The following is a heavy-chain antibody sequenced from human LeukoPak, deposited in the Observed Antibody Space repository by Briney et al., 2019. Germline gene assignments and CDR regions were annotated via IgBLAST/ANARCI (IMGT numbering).Heavy chain of an antibody. Sequence: PSGTLSLTCAVSGDSISSTNWWNWVRQPPGKGLEWIGEIDHRWNTNYNPSLKSRVTISVDRSKNQFSLQLTSVTAADTAVYYCARGYGPGYWSRGTLVTVSA. D-gene: IGHD4-17*01. CDR2: IDHRWNT. CDR3: ARGYGPGY. CDR1: GDSISSTNW. J-gene: IGHJ4*02. V-gene: IGHV4-4*02.